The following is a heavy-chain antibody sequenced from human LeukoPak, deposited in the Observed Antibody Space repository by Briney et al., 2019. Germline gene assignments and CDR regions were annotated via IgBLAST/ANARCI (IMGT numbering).Heavy chain of an antibody. V-gene: IGHV1-46*01. CDR1: GYIFTDYY. D-gene: IGHD1-26*01. J-gene: IGHJ4*02. CDR2: PNSSGGST. Sequence: ASVKVSCKPSGYIFTDYYIHWVRQAPGQGLEWMGIPNSSGGSTTYAQRFQGRITMTRDASTSTVYMELRSLRSEDTAVYYCARDRWELPYYFDYWGQGTLVTVSS. CDR3: ARDRWELPYYFDY.